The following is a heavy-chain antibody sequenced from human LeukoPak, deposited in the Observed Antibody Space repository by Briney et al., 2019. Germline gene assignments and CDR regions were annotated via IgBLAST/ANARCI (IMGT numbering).Heavy chain of an antibody. CDR3: ARWDIAVAGPFDY. D-gene: IGHD6-19*01. V-gene: IGHV1-69*04. Sequence: SVKVSCKASGYTFTSYGISWVRQAPGQGLEWMGRIIPILGIANYAQKFQGRVTITADKSTGTAYMELSSLRSEDTAVYYCARWDIAVAGPFDYWGQGTLVTVSS. CDR1: GYTFTSYG. J-gene: IGHJ4*02. CDR2: IIPILGIA.